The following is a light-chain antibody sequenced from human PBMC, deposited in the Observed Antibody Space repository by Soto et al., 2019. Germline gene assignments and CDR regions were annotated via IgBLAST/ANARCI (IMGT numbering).Light chain of an antibody. CDR2: EVS. J-gene: IGLJ1*01. CDR1: SSDVGGYNY. Sequence: QSVLTQPPSASRAPGQSVTISFPGTSSDVGGYNYVSWYQQHPGKAPKLMIYEVSKRPSGVPDRFSGSKSGNTASLTVSGLQAEDEADYYCSSYAGSNSYVFGTGTKVTVL. CDR3: SSYAGSNSYV. V-gene: IGLV2-8*01.